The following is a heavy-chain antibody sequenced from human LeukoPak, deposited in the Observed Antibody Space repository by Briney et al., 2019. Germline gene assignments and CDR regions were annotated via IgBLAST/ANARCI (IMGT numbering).Heavy chain of an antibody. CDR2: IYPGDSDT. Sequence: LGESLKISCKGSGYSFTNYWIDWVRQVPGKGLEWMGIIYPGDSDTRYSPSFQGQVTISADNSISTAYLQWSSLKASDTAMYYCARQDPNYRIDYWGQGTLVTVSS. D-gene: IGHD4-11*01. J-gene: IGHJ4*02. V-gene: IGHV5-51*01. CDR1: GYSFTNYW. CDR3: ARQDPNYRIDY.